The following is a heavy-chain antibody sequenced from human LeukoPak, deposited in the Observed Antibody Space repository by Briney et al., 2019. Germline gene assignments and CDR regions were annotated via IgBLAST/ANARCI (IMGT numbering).Heavy chain of an antibody. CDR3: VRPSYYDSSGYSLDGFDI. Sequence: PGGSLRLSCAASGFTVSSNYMSWVRQAPGKGLEWVGRTRNKANSYTTDYAASVKGRFTISRDDSKKSVFLQMNSLKTEDTAVYYCVRPSYYDSSGYSLDGFDIWGQGTMVTVSS. V-gene: IGHV3-72*01. CDR2: TRNKANSYTT. D-gene: IGHD3-22*01. J-gene: IGHJ3*02. CDR1: GFTVSSNY.